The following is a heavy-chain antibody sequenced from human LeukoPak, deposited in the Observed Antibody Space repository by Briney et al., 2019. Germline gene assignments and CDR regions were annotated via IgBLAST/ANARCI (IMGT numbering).Heavy chain of an antibody. CDR3: ARVVSPWLPYSYFDY. CDR1: GGSFSGYY. CDR2: INHSGST. D-gene: IGHD6-19*01. J-gene: IGHJ4*02. Sequence: SETLSLTCAVYGGSFSGYYWSWIRQPPGKGLEWIGEINHSGSTNYNPSLKSRVTISVDTSKNQFSLKLSSVTAADTAVYYCARVVSPWLPYSYFDYWGQGTLATVSS. V-gene: IGHV4-34*01.